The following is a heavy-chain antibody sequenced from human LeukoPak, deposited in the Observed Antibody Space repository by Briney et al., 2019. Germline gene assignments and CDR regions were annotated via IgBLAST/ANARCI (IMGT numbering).Heavy chain of an antibody. D-gene: IGHD3-22*01. CDR1: GYTFSSYA. Sequence: GASVKVSCKASGYTFSSYAMHWVRQAPGQRLEWMGWSDAGNGYTKYSQEFQGRVTITRDTSISTAYMELISLRSDDTAVYYCARGGQISIIVVVITTGLDYWGQGTLVTVSS. CDR3: ARGGQISIIVVVITTGLDY. V-gene: IGHV1-3*02. J-gene: IGHJ4*02. CDR2: SDAGNGYT.